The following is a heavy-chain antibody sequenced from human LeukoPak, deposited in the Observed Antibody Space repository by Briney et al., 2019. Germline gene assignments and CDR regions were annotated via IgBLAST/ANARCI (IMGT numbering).Heavy chain of an antibody. D-gene: IGHD6-13*01. CDR3: ARVNFSWSSMAFDI. CDR1: GDSISSDNYY. V-gene: IGHV4-30-4*01. Sequence: SETLSLTCTVSGDSISSDNYYWSWIRQSPGKGLEWIGYIHYSGNTYYNPSLKSRVSISVDTSKDQFSLKVNSVTAADTAMYFCARVNFSWSSMAFDIWGQGTMVTVSS. CDR2: IHYSGNT. J-gene: IGHJ3*02.